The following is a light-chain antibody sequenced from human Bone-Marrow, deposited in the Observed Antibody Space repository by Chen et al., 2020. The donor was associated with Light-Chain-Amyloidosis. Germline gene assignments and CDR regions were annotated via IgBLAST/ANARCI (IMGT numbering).Light chain of an antibody. V-gene: IGLV2-23*01. CDR1: SSDVGSFNL. CDR2: EGS. CDR3: CSYSGSSTWV. J-gene: IGLJ3*02. Sequence: QPAPTQPASVSGPPGQSITISCTGTSSDVGSFNLVSWYQQHPGKAPKLMIYEGSKRPSGVSNRFSGSKSGNTASLTISGLQAEDEADYYCCSYSGSSTWVFGGGTKLTVL.